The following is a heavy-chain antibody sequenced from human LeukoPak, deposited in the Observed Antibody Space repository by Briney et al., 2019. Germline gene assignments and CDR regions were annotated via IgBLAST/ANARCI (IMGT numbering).Heavy chain of an antibody. Sequence: GGSLRLSCAASGFSMSGYWMSWVRQAPGKGLEWVANIKQDGSERHYADSVKGRFTISRDNAQNSLYLQMNSLRAEDTAVYYCGTFDYWGQGTLVTVSS. CDR3: GTFDY. CDR2: IKQDGSER. J-gene: IGHJ4*02. CDR1: GFSMSGYW. V-gene: IGHV3-7*01.